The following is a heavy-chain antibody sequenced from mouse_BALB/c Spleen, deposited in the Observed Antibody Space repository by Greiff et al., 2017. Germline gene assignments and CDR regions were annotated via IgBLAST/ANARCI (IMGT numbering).Heavy chain of an antibody. CDR1: GFTFSSYG. D-gene: IGHD1-2*01. J-gene: IGHJ2*01. V-gene: IGHV5-6-3*01. CDR3: ARVPHYYGYTYYFDY. Sequence: DVMLVESGGGLVQPGGSLKLSCAASGFTFSSYGMSWVRQTPDKRLELVATINSNGGSTYYPDSVKGRFTISRDNAKNTLYLQMSSLKSEDTAMYYCARVPHYYGYTYYFDYWGQGTTLTVSS. CDR2: INSNGGST.